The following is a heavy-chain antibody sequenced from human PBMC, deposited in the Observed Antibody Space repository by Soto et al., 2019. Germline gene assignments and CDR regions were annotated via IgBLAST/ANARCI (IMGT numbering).Heavy chain of an antibody. Sequence: SETLSLTCAVYGGSFSDYYWSWIRQPPGKGLEWIGEINHSGSTNYNPPLKSRVTISVDTSKNQFSLKLSSVTAADTAVYYCARGEVVVVPAAHYYYYYMDVWGKGTTVTVSS. V-gene: IGHV4-34*01. CDR1: GGSFSDYY. J-gene: IGHJ6*03. CDR3: ARGEVVVVPAAHYYYYYMDV. D-gene: IGHD2-2*01. CDR2: INHSGST.